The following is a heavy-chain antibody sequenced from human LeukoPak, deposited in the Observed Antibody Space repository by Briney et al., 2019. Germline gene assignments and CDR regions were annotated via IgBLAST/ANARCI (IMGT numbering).Heavy chain of an antibody. D-gene: IGHD3-22*01. CDR2: IYTGGTT. Sequence: NPSETLSLTCTVSGDSISSYYFNWIRQPAGKGLEWLGRIYTGGTTYYNPSLKSRLTMSVDTSKNQFSLKLRSVTAADTALYFCALLGSSALDYWGQGVLVTVSS. CDR3: ALLGSSALDY. V-gene: IGHV4-4*07. CDR1: GDSISSYY. J-gene: IGHJ4*02.